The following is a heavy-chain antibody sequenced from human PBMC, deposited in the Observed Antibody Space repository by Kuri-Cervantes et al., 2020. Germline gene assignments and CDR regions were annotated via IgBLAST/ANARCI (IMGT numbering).Heavy chain of an antibody. Sequence: SVKVSCKASGGTFSSYAISWVRQAPGQGLEWMGGIIPIFGTANYAQKFQGRVTITADESTSTAYMELSSLRSEDTAVYYCAAESESYIVGATNYYYYGMDVWGQGTTVTVSS. J-gene: IGHJ6*02. CDR3: AAESESYIVGATNYYYYGMDV. CDR1: GGTFSSYA. D-gene: IGHD1-26*01. CDR2: IIPIFGTA. V-gene: IGHV1-69*13.